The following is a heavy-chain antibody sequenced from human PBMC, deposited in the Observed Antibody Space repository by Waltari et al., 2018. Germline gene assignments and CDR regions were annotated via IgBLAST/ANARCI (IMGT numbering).Heavy chain of an antibody. CDR2: IKEDGSEK. CDR3: ATQSWSNFEY. J-gene: IGHJ4*02. D-gene: IGHD3-3*01. CDR1: EFTFAYYG. Sequence: EVQLVESGGGLVQPGGSRSLSCAASEFTFAYYGVTWVRQAPGKGLEWVANIKEDGSEKYYVDSVKGRFTISRDNAKNSLYLQMSSLRVEDTAVYYCATQSWSNFEYWGQGTLVTVSS. V-gene: IGHV3-7*01.